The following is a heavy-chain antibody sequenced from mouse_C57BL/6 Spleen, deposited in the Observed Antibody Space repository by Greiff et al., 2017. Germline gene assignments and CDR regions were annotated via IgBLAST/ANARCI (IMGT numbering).Heavy chain of an antibody. CDR2: INPNNGGT. J-gene: IGHJ3*01. Sequence: VQLKESGPELVKPGASVKIPCKASGYTFTDYNMDWVKQSPGKSLEWIGDINPNNGGTIYNQKFKGKATLTVDKSSSTAYMELSGLTSEDTAVYDCASGGYSNRRFAYWGQGTLVTVSA. CDR3: ASGGYSNRRFAY. V-gene: IGHV1-18*01. D-gene: IGHD2-5*01. CDR1: GYTFTDYN.